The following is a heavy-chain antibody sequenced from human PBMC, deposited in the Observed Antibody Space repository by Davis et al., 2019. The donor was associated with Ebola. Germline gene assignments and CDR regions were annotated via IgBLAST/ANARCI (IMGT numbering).Heavy chain of an antibody. CDR1: GFTFSSYG. Sequence: GESLKISCAASGFTFSSYGMHWVRQAPGKGLEWVAVIWYDGSNKYYADSVKGRFTISRDNSKNTLYLQMNSLRAEDTAVYYWAKGIRQQLATIFDYWGQGTLVTVSS. J-gene: IGHJ4*02. D-gene: IGHD6-13*01. V-gene: IGHV3-33*06. CDR3: AKGIRQQLATIFDY. CDR2: IWYDGSNK.